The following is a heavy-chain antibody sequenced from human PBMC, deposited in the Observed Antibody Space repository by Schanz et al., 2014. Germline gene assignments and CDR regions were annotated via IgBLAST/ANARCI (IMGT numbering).Heavy chain of an antibody. Sequence: VQLVESGGGVVQPGGSLRLSCAASGFTFSSYAMSWVRQAPGKGLEWVANIKQDGSEKYYVDSVKGRFTISRDNAKNSLYLQMNSLRAEDTAVYYCARLDSSSWYPRYWGQGTLVTVSS. CDR3: ARLDSSSWYPRY. D-gene: IGHD6-13*01. V-gene: IGHV3-7*03. CDR1: GFTFSSYA. CDR2: IKQDGSEK. J-gene: IGHJ4*02.